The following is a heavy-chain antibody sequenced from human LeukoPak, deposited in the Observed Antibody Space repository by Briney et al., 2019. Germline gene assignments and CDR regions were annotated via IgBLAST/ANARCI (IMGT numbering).Heavy chain of an antibody. V-gene: IGHV3-48*01. Sequence: GGSLRLSCAASGFTFSSYHMNWVRRAPGKGLEWVSYISSISSTIYYADSVKGRFTISRDDAKNSVYLQMNSLRAEDTAVYYCARIYERELDYWGQGTLVTVSS. J-gene: IGHJ4*02. CDR2: ISSISSTI. CDR1: GFTFSSYH. CDR3: ARIYERELDY. D-gene: IGHD5/OR15-5a*01.